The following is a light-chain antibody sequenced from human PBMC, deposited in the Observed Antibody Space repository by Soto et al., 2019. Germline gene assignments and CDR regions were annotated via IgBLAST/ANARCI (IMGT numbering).Light chain of an antibody. CDR1: SSDVGAYNY. CDR2: DVN. V-gene: IGLV2-14*01. J-gene: IGLJ3*02. CDR3: TSYTTTATRV. Sequence: QSALTQPASVSGSPGQSISISCTGTSSDVGAYNYVSWYQQHPGNAPKLIIYDVNNRPSGVSSRFSGSKSGNTASLTISGRQAGDEADYYCTSYTTTATRVFGGGTKLTVL.